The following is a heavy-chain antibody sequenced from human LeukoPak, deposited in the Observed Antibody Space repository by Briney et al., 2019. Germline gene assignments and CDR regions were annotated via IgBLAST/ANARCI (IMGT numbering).Heavy chain of an antibody. J-gene: IGHJ4*02. CDR3: TRGLEGFTAYDDF. Sequence: GGSLRLSCRASGFSVGDYATSWVRQAPGKGLEWVGFIRSKTYGGTADYAASVEGRFTISRDDSNNIVYLQMNSLKTEDTAVYYCTRGLEGFTAYDDFWGQGTLVTVSS. D-gene: IGHD5-12*01. CDR1: GFSVGDYA. V-gene: IGHV3-49*04. CDR2: IRSKTYGGTA.